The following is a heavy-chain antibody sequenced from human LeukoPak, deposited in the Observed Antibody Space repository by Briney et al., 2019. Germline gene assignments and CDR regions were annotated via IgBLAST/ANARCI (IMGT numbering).Heavy chain of an antibody. J-gene: IGHJ4*02. D-gene: IGHD2/OR15-2a*01. V-gene: IGHV4-39*01. CDR1: GGSISSSSYS. Sequence: SETLSLTCTVSGGSISSSSYSWGWIRQPPGKGLEWIGSIYYSGSTYYSPSLKSRVTIAVDTSKNQFSLKLSSVTAADTAVYYCAGHHPRNTVDFWGQGTLVTVSS. CDR3: AGHHPRNTVDF. CDR2: IYYSGST.